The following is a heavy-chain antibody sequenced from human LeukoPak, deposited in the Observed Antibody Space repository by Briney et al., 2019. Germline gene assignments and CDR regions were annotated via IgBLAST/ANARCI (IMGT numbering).Heavy chain of an antibody. Sequence: PGGSLRLSCAASGFAFSNYAMHWVRQAPGKGLEWVAFIRYDGSIKYYADSVKGRFTFSRDNSKNTLYLQMNSLRAEDTAVYYCAKGYDYYVDVWGKGTTVSISS. J-gene: IGHJ6*03. V-gene: IGHV3-30*02. CDR1: GFAFSNYA. CDR2: IRYDGSIK. CDR3: AKGYDYYVDV.